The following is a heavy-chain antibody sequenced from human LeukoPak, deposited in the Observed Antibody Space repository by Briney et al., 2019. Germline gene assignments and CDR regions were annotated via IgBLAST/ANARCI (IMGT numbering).Heavy chain of an antibody. CDR2: INPNSGGT. Sequence: ASVKVSCKASGYMFTGYYMHWVRQAPGQGLEWMGWINPNSGGTNYAQKFEGRVTMTRDTSISTAYMDLNRLRSDDTAVYYCARVVAVTGTPVYYMDVWGKGTTVTVSS. V-gene: IGHV1-2*02. D-gene: IGHD6-19*01. CDR1: GYMFTGYY. CDR3: ARVVAVTGTPVYYMDV. J-gene: IGHJ6*03.